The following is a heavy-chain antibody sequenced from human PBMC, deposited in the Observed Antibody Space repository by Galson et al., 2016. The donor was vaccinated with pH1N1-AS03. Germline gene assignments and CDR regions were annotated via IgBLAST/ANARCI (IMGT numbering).Heavy chain of an antibody. V-gene: IGHV5-10-1*01. CDR3: ARHPLMGSNCYVD. CDR1: GYSFTRYW. CDR2: IDPDDSYT. D-gene: IGHD3-10*02. J-gene: IGHJ4*02. Sequence: QSGAEVKKPGESLRISCEASGYSFTRYWITWVRQMSGKGLEWMGKIDPDDSYTTYNPAFQGHVTISVDKSITTAYLQWSSLKASDTAMYYCARHPLMGSNCYVDGGQGALVTVAS.